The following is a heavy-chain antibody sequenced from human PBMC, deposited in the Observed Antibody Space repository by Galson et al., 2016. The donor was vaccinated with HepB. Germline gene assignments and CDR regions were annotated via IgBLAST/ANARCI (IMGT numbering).Heavy chain of an antibody. V-gene: IGHV4-39*02. CDR1: GGSISSSHSYY. Sequence: SETLSLTCTVSGGSISSSHSYYWGWIRQPPGRGLEWIGTISYHGKTYYHPSLKSRVTISVDTSRNQFSLRLSSVTATDTAGYYCASDDYWGQGTLVTVSS. CDR3: ASDDY. CDR2: ISYHGKT. J-gene: IGHJ4*02.